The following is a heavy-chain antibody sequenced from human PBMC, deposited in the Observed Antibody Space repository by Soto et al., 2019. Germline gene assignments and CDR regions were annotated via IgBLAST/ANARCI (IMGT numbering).Heavy chain of an antibody. D-gene: IGHD6-19*01. V-gene: IGHV1-8*01. J-gene: IGHJ6*02. CDR2: IKPNSGNT. CDR1: GYTFTSYD. CDR3: ARGGIAVAGYYCYYGMDV. Sequence: QVQLVQSGAEVKKPGASVKVSCKASGYTFTSYDINWVRQATGQELEWMGWIKPNSGNTGYAQNIKGRGTMTRNTSRSTAYTELSSLRSEDTAVYYCARGGIAVAGYYCYYGMDVWGQGPTVTVSS.